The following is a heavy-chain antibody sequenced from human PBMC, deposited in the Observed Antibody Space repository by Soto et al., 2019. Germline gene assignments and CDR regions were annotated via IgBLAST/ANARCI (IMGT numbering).Heavy chain of an antibody. J-gene: IGHJ4*02. CDR1: GFTFSSYG. Sequence: GGSLRLSCAASGFTFSSYGMHWVRQAPGKGLEWVAVISYDGSNKYYADSVKGRFTISRDNSKNTLYLQMNSLRAEDTAVYYCAKDGSGWHTGYYFDYWGQGTLVTVSS. D-gene: IGHD6-19*01. V-gene: IGHV3-30*18. CDR2: ISYDGSNK. CDR3: AKDGSGWHTGYYFDY.